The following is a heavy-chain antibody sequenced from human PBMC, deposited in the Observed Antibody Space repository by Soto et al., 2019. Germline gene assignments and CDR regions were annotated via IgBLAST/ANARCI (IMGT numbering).Heavy chain of an antibody. V-gene: IGHV6-1*01. CDR1: VDSVSTNSAT. J-gene: IGHJ5*01. CDR2: TYYRSNWYT. CDR3: ARLIGNSWLES. Sequence: SQSLSRTCASSVDSVSTNSATWDFIKHSPSRGLEWLGRTYYRSNWYTDYAVSVKGRITISPDTSNNQLSLQLNSVTPDDTAVYYCARLIGNSWLESWGQGTLVTVSS. D-gene: IGHD2-8*01.